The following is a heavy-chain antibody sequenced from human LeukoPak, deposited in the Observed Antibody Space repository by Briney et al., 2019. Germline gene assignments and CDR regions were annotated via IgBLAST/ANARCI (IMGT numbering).Heavy chain of an antibody. D-gene: IGHD6-13*01. CDR1: GGTFISYA. V-gene: IGHV1-69*05. J-gene: IGHJ4*02. CDR3: ARERPPGDSSSWFLEGYFDI. Sequence: ASXKVSCKASGGTFISYAITWVRQAPGQGREWMGRIIPIFGTANYAQKFQGRVTITTDESTSTAYMELSTLRSDDTAVYYCARERPPGDSSSWFLEGYFDIWGQGTLVTVSS. CDR2: IIPIFGTA.